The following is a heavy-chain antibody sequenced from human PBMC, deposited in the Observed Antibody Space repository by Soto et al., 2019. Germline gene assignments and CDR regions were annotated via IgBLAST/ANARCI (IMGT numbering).Heavy chain of an antibody. Sequence: QVQLQESGPGLVKPSQTLSLTCTVSGGSVSGGVYYWNWIRQHPEKGLEWIGYIYYSGSTYYNPSXXXRXXISADTSKNQFSLKLSSVTVADTAMYYCARSSVAGAGYFQHWGQGTQVIVSS. CDR2: IYYSGST. D-gene: IGHD6-19*01. V-gene: IGHV4-31*03. CDR3: ARSSVAGAGYFQH. CDR1: GGSVSGGVYY. J-gene: IGHJ1*01.